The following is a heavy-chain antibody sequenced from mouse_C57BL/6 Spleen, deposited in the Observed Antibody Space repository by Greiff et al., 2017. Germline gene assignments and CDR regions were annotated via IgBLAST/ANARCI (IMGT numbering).Heavy chain of an antibody. CDR1: GFSLTSYG. V-gene: IGHV2-6*01. CDR2: IWGVGST. D-gene: IGHD1-1*01. Sequence: QVQLKESGPGLVAPSQSLSITCTVSGFSLTSYGVAWVRQSPGKGLEWLGVIWGVGSTNYNSALKSRLSISKDNSKSQVFLKMNSLQTDDTAMYYCARGTTGGAMDYWGQGTSVTVSS. J-gene: IGHJ4*01. CDR3: ARGTTGGAMDY.